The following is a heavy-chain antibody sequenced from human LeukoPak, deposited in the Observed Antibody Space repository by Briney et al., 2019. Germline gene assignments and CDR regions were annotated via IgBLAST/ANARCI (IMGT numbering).Heavy chain of an antibody. CDR1: GFTFSHHG. CDR2: IRSKANSYAT. V-gene: IGHV3-73*01. CDR3: TSSYYYYMDV. Sequence: PGGSLRLSCAASGFTFSHHGMHWVRQASGKGLEWVGRIRSKANSYATAYAASVKGRFTISRDDSKNTAYLQMNSLKTEDTAVYYCTSSYYYYMDVWGKGTTVTISS. J-gene: IGHJ6*03.